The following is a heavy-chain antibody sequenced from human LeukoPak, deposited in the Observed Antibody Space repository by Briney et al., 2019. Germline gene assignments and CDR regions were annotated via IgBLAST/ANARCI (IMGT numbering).Heavy chain of an antibody. CDR1: GFTFSSYS. D-gene: IGHD6-6*01. CDR2: ISSSSSYI. Sequence: GGSLRLSCAASGFTFSSYSMNWVRQAPGKGLEWVSSISSSSSYIYYADSVKGRFTISRDNAKNSLYLQMNSLRAEDTAVYYCARAIKHYSSSPARNAFDIWGQGTMVTVSS. J-gene: IGHJ3*02. V-gene: IGHV3-21*01. CDR3: ARAIKHYSSSPARNAFDI.